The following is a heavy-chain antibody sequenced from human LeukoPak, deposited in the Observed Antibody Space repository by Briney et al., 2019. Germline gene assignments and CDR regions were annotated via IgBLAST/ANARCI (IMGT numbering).Heavy chain of an antibody. CDR3: ARGIGGDIVVVVAATLFDY. CDR1: GGSISSYY. V-gene: IGHV4-59*12. D-gene: IGHD2-15*01. Sequence: SETLSLTCTVSGGSISSYYWSWIRQPPGKGLEWIGYIYYSGSTNYNPSLKSRVTISVDTSKNQFSLKLSSVTAADTAVYYCARGIGGDIVVVVAATLFDYWGQGTLVTVSS. J-gene: IGHJ4*02. CDR2: IYYSGST.